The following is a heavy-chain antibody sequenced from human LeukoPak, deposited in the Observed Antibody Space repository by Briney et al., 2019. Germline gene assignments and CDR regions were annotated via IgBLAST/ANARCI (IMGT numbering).Heavy chain of an antibody. V-gene: IGHV4-39*01. CDR2: IYYSGST. CDR1: GGSISSSSYY. D-gene: IGHD1-26*01. J-gene: IGHJ4*02. Sequence: SETLSLACTVSGGSISSSSYYWGWIRQPPGKGLEWIGSIYYSGSTYYNPSLKSRVTISVDTSKNQFSLKLSSVTAADTAVYYCARQGGYFDYWGQGTLVTVSS. CDR3: ARQGGYFDY.